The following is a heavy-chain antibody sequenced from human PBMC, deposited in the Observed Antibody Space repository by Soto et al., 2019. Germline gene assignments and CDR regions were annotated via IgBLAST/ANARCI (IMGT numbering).Heavy chain of an antibody. CDR1: GGSVSSSSYY. Sequence: SETLSLTCTVSGGSVSSSSYYWSWIRQPPGKGLEWIGYIYYSGSTNYNPSLKSRVTISVDTSKNQFSLKLSSVTAADTAVYYCARAGYCSSTSCHSSPSFDYWGQGTLVTVSS. V-gene: IGHV4-61*01. J-gene: IGHJ4*02. D-gene: IGHD2-2*01. CDR3: ARAGYCSSTSCHSSPSFDY. CDR2: IYYSGST.